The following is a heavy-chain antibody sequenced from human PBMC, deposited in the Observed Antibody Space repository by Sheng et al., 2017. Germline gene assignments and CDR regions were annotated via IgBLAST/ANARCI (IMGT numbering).Heavy chain of an antibody. CDR1: GGSISSYY. CDR2: IYYSGST. J-gene: IGHJ3*02. Sequence: QVQLQESGPGLVKPSETLSLTCTVSGGSISSYYWSWIRQPPGKGLEWIGYIYYSGSTNYNPSLKSRVTISVDTSKNQFSLKLSSVTAADTAVYYCARSSSGWHEGPDAFDIWGQGQWSPSLQ. CDR3: ARSSSGWHEGPDAFDI. V-gene: IGHV4-59*01. D-gene: IGHD6-19*01.